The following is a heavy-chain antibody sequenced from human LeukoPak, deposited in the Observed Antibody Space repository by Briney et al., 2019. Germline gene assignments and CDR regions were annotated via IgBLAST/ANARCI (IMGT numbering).Heavy chain of an antibody. Sequence: PGGSLRLSCAASGFTFSSYAMHWVRQAPGKGLEWVAVISYDGSNKYYADSVKGRFTISRDNSKSTLYLQMNSLRAEDTAVYYCASIDGALYNWNDGAYYYGMDVWGKGTTVTVSS. J-gene: IGHJ6*04. V-gene: IGHV3-30*04. CDR3: ASIDGALYNWNDGAYYYGMDV. CDR1: GFTFSSYA. CDR2: ISYDGSNK. D-gene: IGHD1-1*01.